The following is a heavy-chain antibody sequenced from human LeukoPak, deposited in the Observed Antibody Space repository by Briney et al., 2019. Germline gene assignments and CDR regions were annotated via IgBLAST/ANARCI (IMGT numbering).Heavy chain of an antibody. CDR3: ARHERDASLDHAFDI. D-gene: IGHD5-24*01. J-gene: IGHJ3*02. Sequence: SETDSLNCAVSGGSISSSSWWSSVRQPPGKGLEWIGEIYHSGSTNYNPSLKSRVTISVDKSKNQFSLKLSSVTAADTAVYYCARHERDASLDHAFDIWG. V-gene: IGHV4-4*02. CDR1: GGSISSSSW. CDR2: IYHSGST.